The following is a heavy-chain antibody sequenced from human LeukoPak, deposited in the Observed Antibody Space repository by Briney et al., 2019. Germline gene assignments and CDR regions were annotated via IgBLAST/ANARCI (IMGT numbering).Heavy chain of an antibody. D-gene: IGHD5-18*01. J-gene: IGHJ4*02. V-gene: IGHV5-51*01. CDR1: GYSFTSYW. Sequence: GESLKISCKGSGYSFTSYWIDWVRQMPGKGLEWMGIIYPGDSDTTYSPSFQGQVTISADKSSSTVYLQWSSLKASDTAMYYCARPVGGYSYGWGYFDYWGQGTLVTVSS. CDR2: IYPGDSDT. CDR3: ARPVGGYSYGWGYFDY.